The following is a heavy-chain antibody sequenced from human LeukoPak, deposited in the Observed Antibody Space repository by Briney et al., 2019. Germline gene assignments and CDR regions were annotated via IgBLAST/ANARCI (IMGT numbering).Heavy chain of an antibody. CDR3: AKNHNSNGYHTDDAFDV. Sequence: TGGSLRLSCAASGFTFSSHAMSWVRQAPGKGLEWVSGISGSGVDTYYADSVKGRFTISRDNSKNTLYLQMNSLRAEDTAVYYCAKNHNSNGYHTDDAFDVWGQGTMVTVSS. J-gene: IGHJ3*01. D-gene: IGHD3-22*01. V-gene: IGHV3-23*01. CDR1: GFTFSSHA. CDR2: ISGSGVDT.